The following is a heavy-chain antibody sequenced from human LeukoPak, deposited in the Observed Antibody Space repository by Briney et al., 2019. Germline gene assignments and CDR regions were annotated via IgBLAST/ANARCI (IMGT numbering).Heavy chain of an antibody. Sequence: PSETLSLTCTVSGGSISSSSYYWGWIRQPPGKGLEWIGSIYYSGSTYYNPSLKSRVTISVDTSKNQYSLKLSSVTAADTAVYYCAKALGKPYSFWSGYPNYYYYYMDVWGKGTTVTVSS. V-gene: IGHV4-39*07. CDR2: IYYSGST. J-gene: IGHJ6*03. CDR3: AKALGKPYSFWSGYPNYYYYYMDV. CDR1: GGSISSSSYY. D-gene: IGHD3-3*01.